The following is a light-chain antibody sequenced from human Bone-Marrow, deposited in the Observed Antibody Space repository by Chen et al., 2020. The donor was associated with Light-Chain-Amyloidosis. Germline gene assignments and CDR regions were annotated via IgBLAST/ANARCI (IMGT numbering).Light chain of an antibody. CDR1: DLPTKY. CDR3: QSAESSGTYEVI. CDR2: RDT. J-gene: IGLJ2*01. Sequence: SYELTQPPSVSVSPGQTARITCSGDDLPTKYAYWYQQKPGQAPVLVIHRDTERPSGISERFAGSSSGTTATLTISGVQAADEADSHCQSAESSGTYEVIFGGGTKLTVL. V-gene: IGLV3-25*03.